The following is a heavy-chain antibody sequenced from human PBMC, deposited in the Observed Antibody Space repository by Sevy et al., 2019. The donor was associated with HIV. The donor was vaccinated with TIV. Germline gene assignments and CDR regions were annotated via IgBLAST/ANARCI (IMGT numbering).Heavy chain of an antibody. CDR3: AGRPFGARDGVGAFDI. CDR1: GYSFTSYW. Sequence: GESLKISCKGSGYSFTSYWIGWVRQMPGKGLEWMGIIYPGDSDTRYSPSSQGQVTISADKSISTAYLQWSSLKASDTAMYYCAGRPFGARDGVGAFDIWGQGTMVTVSS. J-gene: IGHJ3*02. CDR2: IYPGDSDT. V-gene: IGHV5-51*01. D-gene: IGHD1-26*01.